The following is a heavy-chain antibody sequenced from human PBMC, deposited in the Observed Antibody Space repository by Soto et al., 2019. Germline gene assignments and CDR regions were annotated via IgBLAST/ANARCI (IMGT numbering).Heavy chain of an antibody. J-gene: IGHJ4*02. CDR2: ISYSGSPI. D-gene: IGHD1-26*01. V-gene: IGHV3-48*03. Sequence: SPRLGSAASRFTVYSYVLNWFCQVPGKGLEWVSYISYSGSPIYYADSVQGRFTISRDNAKNSLYLQMNSLRADDTAIYYCAGEKVGASYIEYWGQGTQVTVSS. CDR3: AGEKVGASYIEY. CDR1: RFTVYSYV.